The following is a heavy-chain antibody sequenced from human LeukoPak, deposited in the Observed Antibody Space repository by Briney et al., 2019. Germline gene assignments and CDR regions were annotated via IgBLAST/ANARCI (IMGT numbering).Heavy chain of an antibody. CDR3: AKDRRQTGYFDY. CDR2: IRYDGSNK. J-gene: IGHJ4*02. V-gene: IGHV3-30*02. CDR1: GLTVSSNY. Sequence: PGGSLRLSCAASGLTVSSNYMSWVRQAPGKGLEWVAFIRYDGSNKYYADSVKGRFTISRDNSKNTLYLQMNSLRAEDTAVYYCAKDRRQTGYFDYWGQGTLVTVSS. D-gene: IGHD3-9*01.